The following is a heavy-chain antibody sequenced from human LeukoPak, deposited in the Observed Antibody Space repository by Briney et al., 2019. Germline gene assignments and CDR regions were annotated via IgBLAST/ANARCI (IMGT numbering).Heavy chain of an antibody. Sequence: SQTLSPTCAISGDTVSSNSAAWNWIRQSPSRGLEWLGRTYYRSKWYYDYAISVKSRITLNPDTSKNQFSLQLNSVTPDDTAVYYCARKYSSSWYDALDIWGQGTMVTVSS. CDR2: TYYRSKWYY. J-gene: IGHJ3*02. CDR3: ARKYSSSWYDALDI. V-gene: IGHV6-1*01. CDR1: GDTVSSNSAA. D-gene: IGHD6-13*01.